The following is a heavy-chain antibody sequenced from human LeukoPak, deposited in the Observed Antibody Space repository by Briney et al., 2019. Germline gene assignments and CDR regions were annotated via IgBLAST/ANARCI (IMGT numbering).Heavy chain of an antibody. D-gene: IGHD6-19*01. CDR3: AKGVAVASPYYFDY. CDR2: ISGSGSST. J-gene: IGHJ4*02. V-gene: IGHV3-23*01. CDR1: GFTFSSYA. Sequence: PGGSLRLSCAASGFTFSSYAMSWVRQAPGKGLEWVSPISGSGSSTYYAASVKRRFTISRDNSKNTLYLQMNSLRAEDTAVYYCAKGVAVASPYYFDYWGQGTLVTVSS.